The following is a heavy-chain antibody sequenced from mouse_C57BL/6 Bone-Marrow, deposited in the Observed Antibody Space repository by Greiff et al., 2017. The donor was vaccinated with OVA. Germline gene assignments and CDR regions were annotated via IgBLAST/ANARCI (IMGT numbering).Heavy chain of an antibody. CDR3: AREDSNSAY. J-gene: IGHJ3*01. Sequence: EVQLVESGPGLVKPSQSLSLTCSVTGYSITSGYYWNWIRQFPGNKLEWMGYISYDGSNNYNPSLKNRISITRDTSKNQFFLKLNSVTTEDTATYYCAREDSNSAYWGQGTLVTVSA. V-gene: IGHV3-6*01. CDR1: GYSITSGYY. CDR2: ISYDGSN. D-gene: IGHD2-5*01.